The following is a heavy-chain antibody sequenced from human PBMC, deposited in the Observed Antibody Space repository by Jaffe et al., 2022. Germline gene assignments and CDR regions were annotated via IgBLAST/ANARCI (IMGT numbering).Heavy chain of an antibody. D-gene: IGHD3-22*01. CDR1: GFTFSSYE. Sequence: EVQLVESGGGLVQPGGSLRLSCAASGFTFSSYEMNWVRQAPGKGLEWVSYISSSGSTIYYADSVKGRFTISRDNAKNSLYLQMNSLRAEDTAVYYCAAQEDYYDSPWAFDIWGQGTMVTVSS. V-gene: IGHV3-48*03. CDR3: AAQEDYYDSPWAFDI. CDR2: ISSSGSTI. J-gene: IGHJ3*02.